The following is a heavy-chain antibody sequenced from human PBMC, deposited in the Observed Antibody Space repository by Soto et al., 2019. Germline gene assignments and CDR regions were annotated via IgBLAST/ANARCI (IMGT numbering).Heavy chain of an antibody. V-gene: IGHV6-1*01. CDR2: IYYRSKWFH. D-gene: IGHD2-15*01. J-gene: IGHJ6*02. Sequence: SQTLSLTCVISGDSVSSSGACWNWIRQSPSRGLQWLGRIYYRSKWFHDYAASVESRMAINPDTSRNQFSLQLNYVTPEDTAVYYCARVHCSAGTCLDGLDFWGQGTTVTVPS. CDR3: ARVHCSAGTCLDGLDF. CDR1: GDSVSSSGAC.